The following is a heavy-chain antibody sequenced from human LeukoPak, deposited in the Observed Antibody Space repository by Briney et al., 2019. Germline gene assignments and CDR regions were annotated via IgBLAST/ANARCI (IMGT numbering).Heavy chain of an antibody. D-gene: IGHD6-13*01. Sequence: ASVNVSCKASGYIFTSYYMHWVRQASGQGLEWMGIINPSGGSTSYAQKFQGRVTMTRDTSTSTVYMELSSLRSEDTAVYYCARFFKAAAGMLDYWGQGTLVTVSS. CDR2: INPSGGST. V-gene: IGHV1-46*01. CDR3: ARFFKAAAGMLDY. CDR1: GYIFTSYY. J-gene: IGHJ4*02.